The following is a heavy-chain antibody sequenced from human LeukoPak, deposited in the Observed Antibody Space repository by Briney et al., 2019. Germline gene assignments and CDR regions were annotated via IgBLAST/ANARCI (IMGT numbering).Heavy chain of an antibody. CDR1: GFTFGDYA. Sequence: GGSLRLSSTASGFTFGDYAMSWVRQAPGKGLEWVGFIRSKAYGGTTEYAASVKGRFTISRDDSKSIAYLQMNSLKTEDTAVYYCTRADDYGAHFDYWGQGTLVTVSS. J-gene: IGHJ4*02. CDR3: TRADDYGAHFDY. CDR2: IRSKAYGGTT. V-gene: IGHV3-49*04. D-gene: IGHD4-17*01.